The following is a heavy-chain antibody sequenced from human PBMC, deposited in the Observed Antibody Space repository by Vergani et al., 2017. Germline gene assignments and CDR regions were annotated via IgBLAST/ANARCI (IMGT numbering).Heavy chain of an antibody. J-gene: IGHJ2*01. CDR2: IIQDGSEK. CDR1: GFRFSNYW. D-gene: IGHD3-16*01. V-gene: IGHV3-7*03. Sequence: EVQLVESGGDLVQPGGSLRLSCAASGFRFSNYWMSWVRQAPGKGLEWVANIIQDGSEKHYVDSVKGRFTISRDNAKKAVFLQMNNLRHEDTALYFCVKDNDYDADGPFDLWGRGTLVTVSS. CDR3: VKDNDYDADGPFDL.